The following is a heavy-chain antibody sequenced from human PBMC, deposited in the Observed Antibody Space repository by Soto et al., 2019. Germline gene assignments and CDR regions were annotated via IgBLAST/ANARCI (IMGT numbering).Heavy chain of an antibody. J-gene: IGHJ4*02. Sequence: EVQLVESGGGLVKPGGSLRLSCAASGFTFSSYTMKWVRQAPGKGLEWVASISSSYYIKYADSVKGRFTISRDNAKNSLYLHMNSLRAEDTAVYYCARGDVVMLTATSNFDYWGQGTLVTVSS. CDR1: GFTFSSYT. CDR3: ARGDVVMLTATSNFDY. V-gene: IGHV3-21*01. D-gene: IGHD2-21*02. CDR2: ISSSYYI.